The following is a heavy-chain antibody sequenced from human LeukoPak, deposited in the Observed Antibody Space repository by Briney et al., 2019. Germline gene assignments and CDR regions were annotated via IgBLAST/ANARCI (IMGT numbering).Heavy chain of an antibody. Sequence: GGHLRLSCAASGFISSSYWMHWVRQPPGKGLVYIACINTDGFSTSYADSVKGRFTISRDNAKNTLYLQMNSLRAEDTAVYYCARSRTYGDYGRGLDYWGQGALVTVSS. V-gene: IGHV3-74*01. CDR1: GFISSSYW. J-gene: IGHJ4*02. D-gene: IGHD4-17*01. CDR2: INTDGFST. CDR3: ARSRTYGDYGRGLDY.